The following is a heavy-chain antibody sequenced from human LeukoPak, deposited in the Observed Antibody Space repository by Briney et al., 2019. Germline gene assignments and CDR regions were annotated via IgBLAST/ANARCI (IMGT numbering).Heavy chain of an antibody. CDR2: TSWNSGSI. Sequence: PGGSLRLSCAASGFTFDDYAMHWVRQAPGKGLEWVSGTSWNSGSIGYADSVKGRFTISRDNAKNSLYLQMNSLRAEDTALYYCAKDLGGLCRGSYCGLVAFDIWGQGTMVTVSS. V-gene: IGHV3-9*01. J-gene: IGHJ3*02. CDR3: AKDLGGLCRGSYCGLVAFDI. CDR1: GFTFDDYA. D-gene: IGHD1-26*01.